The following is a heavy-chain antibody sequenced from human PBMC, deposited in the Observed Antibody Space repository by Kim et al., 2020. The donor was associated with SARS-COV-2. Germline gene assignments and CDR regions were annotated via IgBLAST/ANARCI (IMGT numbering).Heavy chain of an antibody. Sequence: SETLSLTCAVYGGSFSGYYWSWIRQPPGKGLEWIGEINHSGSTNYNPSLKSRVTISVDTSKNQFSLKLSSVTAADTAVYYCARLQLRFFYYYYGMDVWGQGTTVTVSS. D-gene: IGHD4-17*01. CDR2: INHSGST. CDR1: GGSFSGYY. V-gene: IGHV4-34*01. J-gene: IGHJ6*02. CDR3: ARLQLRFFYYYYGMDV.